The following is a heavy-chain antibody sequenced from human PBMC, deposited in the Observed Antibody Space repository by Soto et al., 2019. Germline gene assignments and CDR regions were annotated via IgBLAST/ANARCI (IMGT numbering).Heavy chain of an antibody. D-gene: IGHD1-26*01. V-gene: IGHV4-59*01. CDR2: IYYSGST. CDR1: GGSISSYY. J-gene: IGHJ4*02. CDR3: ARAGATGFFGY. Sequence: SETLSLTCTVSGGSISSYYWSWIRQPPGKGLEWIGYIYYSGSTNYNPSLKSRVTISVDTSKNQFSLKLSSVTAADTAVYYCARAGATGFFGYWGQGTLVTVS.